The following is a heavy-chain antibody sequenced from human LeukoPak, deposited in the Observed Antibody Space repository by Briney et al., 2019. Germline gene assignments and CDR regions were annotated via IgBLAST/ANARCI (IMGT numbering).Heavy chain of an antibody. Sequence: SETLSLTCTVSGGSISSSSYYWGWIRQPPGKGLEWIGSFYYTGSTYYNPSLKSRVTISVDTSKNQFSLNLNSVTAADTAIYYCATHVSIVAPATLNYGDNWFDPWGQGTLVIVSS. D-gene: IGHD2-2*01. V-gene: IGHV4-39*01. J-gene: IGHJ5*02. CDR2: FYYTGST. CDR3: ATHVSIVAPATLNYGDNWFDP. CDR1: GGSISSSSYY.